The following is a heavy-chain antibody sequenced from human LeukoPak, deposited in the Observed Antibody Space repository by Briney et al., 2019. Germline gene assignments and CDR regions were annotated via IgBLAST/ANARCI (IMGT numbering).Heavy chain of an antibody. CDR3: AKHKENYGDSCLDDY. CDR1: GLTFSSSW. D-gene: IGHD4-17*01. Sequence: GGSLRLSCAVSGLTFSSSWMDWVRQAPGKGLEWVSVISGSGDNTYYADSVKGRLTISRDNSKNTLYLQMNSLRGEDTAVYYCAKHKENYGDSCLDDYWGQGTLVTVSS. J-gene: IGHJ4*02. CDR2: ISGSGDNT. V-gene: IGHV3-23*01.